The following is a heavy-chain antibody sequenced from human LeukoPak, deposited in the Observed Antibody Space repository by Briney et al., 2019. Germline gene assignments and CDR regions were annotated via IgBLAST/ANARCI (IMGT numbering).Heavy chain of an antibody. J-gene: IGHJ4*02. Sequence: SETLSLTCTVSAYSITYGHQWGWIRQSPGRGLEWIGHIYYGGSTSYNPSLKSRVTLSVGTSKNQFSLNLTSVTAADTAVYYCARRKSPSYGASNFDYWGQGTLVTVSS. CDR3: ARRKSPSYGASNFDY. CDR1: AYSITYGHQ. D-gene: IGHD3-16*01. V-gene: IGHV4-38-2*02. CDR2: IYYGGST.